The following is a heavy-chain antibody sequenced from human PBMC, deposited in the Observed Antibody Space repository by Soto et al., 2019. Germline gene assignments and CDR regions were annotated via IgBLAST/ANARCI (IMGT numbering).Heavy chain of an antibody. Sequence: ASVKVSCKASGYTFTSYGISWVRQAPGQGLEWMGWISGYNGKTNYAQKVQDRVTMTTDTSTSTVYLELRSLRFDDTAVYYCAREGDVPYYSYGMDVWGQGTTVTVSS. CDR2: ISGYNGKT. D-gene: IGHD2-21*02. J-gene: IGHJ6*02. CDR3: AREGDVPYYSYGMDV. V-gene: IGHV1-18*01. CDR1: GYTFTSYG.